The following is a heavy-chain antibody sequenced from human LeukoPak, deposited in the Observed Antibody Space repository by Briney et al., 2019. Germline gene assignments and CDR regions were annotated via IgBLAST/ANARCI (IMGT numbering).Heavy chain of an antibody. CDR1: GFTFSSYW. CDR3: ASLWVTTAKEGFDC. V-gene: IGHV3-74*01. Sequence: AGGSLRLSCAASGFTFSSYWMHWVRQAPGKGLVWVSRINSDGSSTSYADSVKGRFTISRDNAKNTLYLQMNSLRAEDTAVYYCASLWVTTAKEGFDCWGQGTLVTVSS. D-gene: IGHD4-11*01. J-gene: IGHJ4*02. CDR2: INSDGSST.